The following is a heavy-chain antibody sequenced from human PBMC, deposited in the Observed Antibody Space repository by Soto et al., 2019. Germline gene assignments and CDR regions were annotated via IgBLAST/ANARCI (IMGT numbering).Heavy chain of an antibody. Sequence: SETLSLTCSVSGGSISGSYWSWIRQSPGKGLEWLGYVYYTGSTNYSPSPRSRVSISVDTSKNEFSLRLSSVTAADTAVYFCARSVAVPGAHIDYWGQGTKVTVSS. CDR1: GGSISGSY. V-gene: IGHV4-59*01. CDR2: VYYTGST. J-gene: IGHJ4*02. D-gene: IGHD6-19*01. CDR3: ARSVAVPGAHIDY.